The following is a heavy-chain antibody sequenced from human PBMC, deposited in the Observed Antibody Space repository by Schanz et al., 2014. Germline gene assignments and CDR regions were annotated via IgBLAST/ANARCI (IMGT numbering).Heavy chain of an antibody. V-gene: IGHV4-39*01. CDR1: GGSISSIGFY. J-gene: IGHJ4*02. Sequence: QLQLQESGPGLVNPSETLSLTCTVSGGSISSIGFYWGWIRQPPGKGLEWIGRMYYSGSTYYNPSQKSGVPIPGTTPKTHSPLKLAFVTAAETAVYYCARLSAIFGVVTTYYFDYWGQGTLVTVSS. CDR2: MYYSGST. CDR3: ARLSAIFGVVTTYYFDY. D-gene: IGHD3-3*01.